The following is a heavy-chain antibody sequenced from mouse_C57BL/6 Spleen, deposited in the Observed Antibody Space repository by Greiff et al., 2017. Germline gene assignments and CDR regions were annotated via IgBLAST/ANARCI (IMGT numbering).Heavy chain of an antibody. CDR1: GYTFTSYW. V-gene: IGHV1-55*01. D-gene: IGHD1-1*01. Sequence: QVQLQQPGAELVKPGASVKMSCKASGYTFTSYWITWVKQRPGQGLEWIGDIYPGSGSTNYNEKFKSKATLTVDTSSSTAYMQLSSLTSEDSAVYYCARGFTTVVESPFAYWGQGTLVTVSA. CDR3: ARGFTTVVESPFAY. CDR2: IYPGSGST. J-gene: IGHJ3*01.